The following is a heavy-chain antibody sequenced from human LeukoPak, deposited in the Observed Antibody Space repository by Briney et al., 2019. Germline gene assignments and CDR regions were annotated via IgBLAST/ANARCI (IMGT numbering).Heavy chain of an antibody. CDR2: MNPNSGNT. CDR3: ATSTQWLVRYYYYGMDV. CDR1: GYTFTSYD. Sequence: ASVKVSCKASGYTFTSYDINWVRQATGQGLEWMGWMNPNSGNTGYAQKFQGRVTMTRNTSISTAYMELSSLRSEDTAVYYCATSTQWLVRYYYYGMDVWGQGTTVTVSS. V-gene: IGHV1-8*01. J-gene: IGHJ6*02. D-gene: IGHD6-19*01.